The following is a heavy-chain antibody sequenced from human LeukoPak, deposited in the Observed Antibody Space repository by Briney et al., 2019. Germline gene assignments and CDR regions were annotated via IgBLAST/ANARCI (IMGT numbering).Heavy chain of an antibody. CDR2: ISDSGSDT. V-gene: IGHV3-23*01. Sequence: PGGSLRLSCAASGFTFSSYVMSWVRQAPGKGLEWVSAISDSGSDTYYADSVKGRFTISKDNSKNTLFLRMNSLRAEDTAVYYCAKRVPYSSSSVYFDSWGQGTLVTVSS. J-gene: IGHJ4*02. CDR3: AKRVPYSSSSVYFDS. D-gene: IGHD6-6*01. CDR1: GFTFSSYV.